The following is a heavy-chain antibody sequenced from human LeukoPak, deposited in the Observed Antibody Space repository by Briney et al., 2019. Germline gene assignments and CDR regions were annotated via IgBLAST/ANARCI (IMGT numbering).Heavy chain of an antibody. CDR1: GGSISSDSSY. CDR3: AGRIAVAGFDY. CDR2: IYTSGST. D-gene: IGHD6-19*01. Sequence: SQTLSLTCTVSGGSISSDSSYWSWVRQPAGKGLEWIGRIYTSGSTNYNPSLNNRVTMSVDTSKTQFSLKLSSVTAADTAVYYCAGRIAVAGFDYWGQGTLVTVSS. J-gene: IGHJ4*02. V-gene: IGHV4-61*02.